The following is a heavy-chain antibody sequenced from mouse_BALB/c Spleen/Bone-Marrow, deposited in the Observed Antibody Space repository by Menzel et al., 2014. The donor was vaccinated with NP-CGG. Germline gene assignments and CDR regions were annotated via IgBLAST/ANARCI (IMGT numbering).Heavy chain of an antibody. CDR1: GFTFSSYA. D-gene: IGHD5-5*01. CDR2: ISSAGST. CDR3: VRWTTYPLMDY. J-gene: IGHJ4*01. V-gene: IGHV5-6-5*01. Sequence: EVKLMESGGGLVKPGGSLKLSCAASGFTFSSYAMSWVRQTPEKRLEWVASISSAGSTYYPNSVEGRFTVSRDNARNILYLQMSSLRSEDTAMYYCVRWTTYPLMDYWGQGTSVTVSS.